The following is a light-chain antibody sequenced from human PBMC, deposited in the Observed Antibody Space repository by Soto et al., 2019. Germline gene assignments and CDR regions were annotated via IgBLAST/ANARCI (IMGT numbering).Light chain of an antibody. CDR3: QSYASSPSANFV. J-gene: IGLJ1*01. CDR1: SSNIGAGYD. Sequence: QSVLTQPPSVSGAPGQRVTISCTGSSSNIGAGYDVHWYQQVPGRAPKLLIYDNNNRPSGVPDRFSGSKSGTSASLAITGLRADDEADYYCQSYASSPSANFVFGTGTKLTVL. CDR2: DNN. V-gene: IGLV1-40*01.